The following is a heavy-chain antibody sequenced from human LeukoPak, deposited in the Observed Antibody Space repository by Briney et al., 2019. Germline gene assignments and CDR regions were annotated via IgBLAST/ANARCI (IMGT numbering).Heavy chain of an antibody. Sequence: SETLSLTCTVSGGSISSYYRSWIRQPPGKGLEWIGYIYYSGSTNYNPSLKSRVTISVDTSKNQFSLKLSSVTAADTAVYYCARLRFTDYYYYGMDVWGQGTTVIVSS. CDR3: ARLRFTDYYYYGMDV. J-gene: IGHJ6*02. CDR1: GGSISSYY. CDR2: IYYSGST. D-gene: IGHD3-10*01. V-gene: IGHV4-59*08.